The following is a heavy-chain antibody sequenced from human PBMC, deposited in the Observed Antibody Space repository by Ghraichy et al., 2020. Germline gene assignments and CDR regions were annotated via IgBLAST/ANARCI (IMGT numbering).Heavy chain of an antibody. CDR1: GFTFGDFG. V-gene: IGHV3-49*03. Sequence: GGSLRLSCTVSGFTFGDFGVDWFRQAPGKGLEWVGFIRVEAYGGTTEYAASVKGRFTISHSKTIAYLQMDSLRTEDTAVYYCTREPGVAPDFWGQGTQVTVSS. CDR2: IRVEAYGGTT. J-gene: IGHJ4*02. D-gene: IGHD5-12*01. CDR3: TREPGVAPDF.